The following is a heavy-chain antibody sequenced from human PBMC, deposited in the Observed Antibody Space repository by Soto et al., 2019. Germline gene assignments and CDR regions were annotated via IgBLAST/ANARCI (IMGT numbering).Heavy chain of an antibody. CDR3: ARPLCSGGSCYSSPYDAFDI. D-gene: IGHD2-15*01. Sequence: PGESLKISCKGSGYSFTSYWIGWVRQMPGKGLEWMGIIYPGDSDTRYSPSFQGQVTISADKSISTAYLQWSSLKASDTAMYYCARPLCSGGSCYSSPYDAFDIGAQRTMVTVSS. CDR1: GYSFTSYW. V-gene: IGHV5-51*01. CDR2: IYPGDSDT. J-gene: IGHJ3*02.